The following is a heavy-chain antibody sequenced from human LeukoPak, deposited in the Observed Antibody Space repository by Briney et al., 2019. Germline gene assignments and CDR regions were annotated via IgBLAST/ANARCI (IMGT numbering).Heavy chain of an antibody. CDR3: ARAINYYDSSGYLYYFDY. D-gene: IGHD3-22*01. Sequence: SETLSLTCTVSGVSISSYYWSWIRQPPGKGLGWIGYIYYSGSTNYNPSLKSRVTISVDTSKNQFSLKLSSVTAADTAVYYCARAINYYDSSGYLYYFDYWGQGTLVTVSS. V-gene: IGHV4-59*01. CDR2: IYYSGST. CDR1: GVSISSYY. J-gene: IGHJ4*02.